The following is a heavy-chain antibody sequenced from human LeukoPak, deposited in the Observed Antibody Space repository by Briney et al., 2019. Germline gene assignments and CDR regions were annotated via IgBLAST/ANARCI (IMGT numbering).Heavy chain of an antibody. D-gene: IGHD5-18*01. CDR3: ARQTAMGRSGDY. J-gene: IGHJ4*02. V-gene: IGHV5-51*01. Sequence: ESLQIYCKATEYSFTSYWIGWVRQMTGKGLEWMGIIDPSDSNTRYTPSFQGQVTISADKSLTPPYLQRNSLKASDTAMYYCARQTAMGRSGDYWGQGTLVTVSS. CDR1: EYSFTSYW. CDR2: IDPSDSNT.